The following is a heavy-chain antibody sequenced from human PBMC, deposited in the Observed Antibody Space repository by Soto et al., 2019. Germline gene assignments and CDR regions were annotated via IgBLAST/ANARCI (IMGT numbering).Heavy chain of an antibody. V-gene: IGHV1-18*01. CDR1: GYTFTSYG. CDR3: ASAAAKPHDSPYYYYMDV. D-gene: IGHD2-21*02. Sequence: GASVKVSCKASGYTFTSYGISWVRQAPGQGLEWMGWISAYNGNTNYAQKLQGRVTMTTDTSTSTAYMELRSLRSDDTAVYYCASAAAKPHDSPYYYYMDVWGKGTTVIV. J-gene: IGHJ6*03. CDR2: ISAYNGNT.